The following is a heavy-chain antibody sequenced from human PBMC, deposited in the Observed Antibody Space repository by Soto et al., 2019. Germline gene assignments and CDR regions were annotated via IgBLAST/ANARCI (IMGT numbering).Heavy chain of an antibody. CDR1: GYSFTDYC. J-gene: IGHJ4*02. CDR2: IYPIDSDT. D-gene: IGHD3-22*01. V-gene: IGHV5-51*01. Sequence: GESLKISCKASGYSFTDYCIGWVRQMPGKGLEWMGLIYPIDSDTRYSPSFQGQVTISADKSISTAYLQWSSLKASDTAMYYCARAITTGDFDSWGQGALVTGSS. CDR3: ARAITTGDFDS.